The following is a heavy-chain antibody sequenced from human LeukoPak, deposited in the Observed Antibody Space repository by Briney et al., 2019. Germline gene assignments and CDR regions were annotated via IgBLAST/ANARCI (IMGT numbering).Heavy chain of an antibody. V-gene: IGHV3-48*02. D-gene: IGHD6-13*01. CDR1: GFTFSNYS. CDR2: ISSSSNTI. Sequence: GGSLRLSCAASGFTFSNYSMNWVRQAPGKGLEWVSYISSSSNTIYYAAPVKGRFTISRDNGKSSLFLQMNSLRDEDTAVYYCARDSIPYSSSWFWVDYWGQGTLVTVSS. CDR3: ARDSIPYSSSWFWVDY. J-gene: IGHJ4*02.